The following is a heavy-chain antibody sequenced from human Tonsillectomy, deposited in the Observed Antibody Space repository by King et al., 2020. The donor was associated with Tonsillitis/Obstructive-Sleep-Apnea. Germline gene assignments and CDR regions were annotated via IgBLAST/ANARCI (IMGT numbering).Heavy chain of an antibody. CDR1: GYTFTNFV. D-gene: IGHD6-19*01. Sequence: VQLVESGSELKKPGASVKVSCKASGYTFTNFVINWVRQAPGQGLEWMGWINPNTGNPKYAQGFTGRFVFSLDTSVSTAYLLISSLKSEDTAVYYCARAHFGYYTSGWYPNNWFDPWGQGTLVTVSS. CDR2: INPNTGNP. CDR3: ARAHFGYYTSGWYPNNWFDP. J-gene: IGHJ5*02. V-gene: IGHV7-4-1*02.